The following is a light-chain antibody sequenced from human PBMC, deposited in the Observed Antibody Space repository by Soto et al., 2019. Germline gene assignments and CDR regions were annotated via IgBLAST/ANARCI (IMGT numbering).Light chain of an antibody. CDR1: QDISNY. CDR3: QQYDNPLFT. Sequence: DIQMTQSPSSLSASVGDRVTITCQASQDISNYLNWYQQKPGKAPKLLIYDASNLETGVPSRFSGSGSGTDFTFTISSLQPEDIATYYCQQYDNPLFTFGPGTKVVIK. V-gene: IGKV1-33*01. CDR2: DAS. J-gene: IGKJ3*01.